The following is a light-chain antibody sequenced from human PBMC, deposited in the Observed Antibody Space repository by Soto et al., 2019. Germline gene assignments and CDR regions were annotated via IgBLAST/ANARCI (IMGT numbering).Light chain of an antibody. J-gene: IGLJ1*01. CDR1: SIDIAPYNY. V-gene: IGLV2-14*01. CDR2: EVS. CDR3: SSYTSSTNYV. Sequence: QSVVAQPACVSWSPGHSLTISCTGTSIDIAPYNYVSLYQQHPGKAPKLIIYEVSYRPSGISNRFSGSKSGNTASLTISGLQAEDEADYYCSSYTSSTNYVFGTGTKVTVL.